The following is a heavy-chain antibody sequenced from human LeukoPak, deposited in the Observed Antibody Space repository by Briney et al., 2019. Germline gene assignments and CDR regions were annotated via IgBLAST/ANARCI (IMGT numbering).Heavy chain of an antibody. V-gene: IGHV3-11*06. CDR3: ARVGSRGYYFDY. J-gene: IGHJ4*02. CDR2: ISGSSTHT. D-gene: IGHD1-26*01. CDR1: GFTFSDYY. Sequence: GGSLRLSCASSGFTFSDYYMSSIRQAPGKGLEWVSHISGSSTHTNYADSVKGRFTISRDNANNSLYLQMNSLTAEDTAVFYCARVGSRGYYFDYWGQGTLVSVSS.